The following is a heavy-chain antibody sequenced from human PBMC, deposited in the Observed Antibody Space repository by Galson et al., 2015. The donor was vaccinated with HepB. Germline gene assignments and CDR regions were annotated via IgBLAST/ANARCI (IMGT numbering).Heavy chain of an antibody. J-gene: IGHJ6*02. CDR3: ARNGSSWYNPGDNYYLGMDV. Sequence: SVKVSCKASGYNFMSYGISWVRQAPGQGLEWMGWISADSGNTKFAQRVQGRVSMTTDTSTSTAYMELRGLTFDDTAVYYCARNGSSWYNPGDNYYLGMDVWGQGTSVTVSS. CDR2: ISADSGNT. CDR1: GYNFMSYG. V-gene: IGHV1-18*01. D-gene: IGHD6-13*01.